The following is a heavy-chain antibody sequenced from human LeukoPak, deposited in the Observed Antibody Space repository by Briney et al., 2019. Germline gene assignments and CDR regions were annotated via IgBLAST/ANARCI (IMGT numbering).Heavy chain of an antibody. Sequence: PSETLSLTCTVSGGSISSSSYYWGWIRQPPGKGLEWIGSIFYSGNTYYNPSLKSRVTISVDTSKNQFSLKLSSVTAADTAVYYCARRGRIQLNYWGQGTLVTVSS. J-gene: IGHJ4*02. V-gene: IGHV4-39*01. CDR2: IFYSGNT. CDR3: ARRGRIQLNY. CDR1: GGSISSSSYY. D-gene: IGHD5-18*01.